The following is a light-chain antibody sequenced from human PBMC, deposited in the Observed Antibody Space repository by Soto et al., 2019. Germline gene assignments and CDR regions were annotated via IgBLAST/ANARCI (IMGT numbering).Light chain of an antibody. V-gene: IGKV3-11*01. CDR1: QSVGRT. Sequence: EIVLTQSPATLSLSPGERATLSCRASQSVGRTLAWFQQKPGQAPRLLIYDASNRATGVPARFTGSGSGTDFTLTIRSLEPEDFALYYCQQRDSWPLTLGGGTKVDIK. CDR2: DAS. J-gene: IGKJ4*01. CDR3: QQRDSWPLT.